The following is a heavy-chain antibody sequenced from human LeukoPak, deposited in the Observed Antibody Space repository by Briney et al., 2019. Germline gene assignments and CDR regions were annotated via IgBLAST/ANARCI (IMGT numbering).Heavy chain of an antibody. Sequence: PGGSLRLSCAASGFTFSNAWMSWVRQAPGKGLEWVGRIKSKTDGGTTDYAAPVKGRFTISRDDSKNTLYLQMNSLKTEDTAVYYCTTHLWFGEVNFDYWGQGTLVTVSS. CDR1: GFTFSNAW. CDR3: TTHLWFGEVNFDY. D-gene: IGHD3-10*01. CDR2: IKSKTDGGTT. V-gene: IGHV3-15*01. J-gene: IGHJ4*02.